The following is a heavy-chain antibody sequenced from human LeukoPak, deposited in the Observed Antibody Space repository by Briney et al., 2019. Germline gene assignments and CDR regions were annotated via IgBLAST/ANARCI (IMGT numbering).Heavy chain of an antibody. V-gene: IGHV3-64*01. CDR2: ISSNGGST. CDR3: ARSPLPDYYYYMDV. CDR1: GFTFSSYA. J-gene: IGHJ6*03. Sequence: RGSLRLSCAASGFTFSSYAMHWVRQAPGKGLEYVSAISSNGGSTYYANSVKGRFTISRDNSKNTLYLQMGSLRAEDMAVYYCARSPLPDYYYYMDVWGKGTTVTVSS.